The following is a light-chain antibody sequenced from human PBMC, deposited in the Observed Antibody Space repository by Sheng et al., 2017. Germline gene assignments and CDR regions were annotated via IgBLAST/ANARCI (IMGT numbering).Light chain of an antibody. J-gene: IGLJ2*01. CDR3: QVWDFISDHVV. CDR1: KLGDKY. Sequence: SYELTQPPSVSVSPGQTASITCSGDKLGDKYACWYQQKPGQSPVLVIYQDTMRPSGIPERFSGSKSGNTATLTITRVEAGDEADFYCQVWDFISDHVVFGGGTTLTVL. CDR2: QDT. V-gene: IGLV3-1*01.